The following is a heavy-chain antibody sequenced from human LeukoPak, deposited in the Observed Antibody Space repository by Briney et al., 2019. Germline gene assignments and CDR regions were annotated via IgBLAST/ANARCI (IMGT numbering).Heavy chain of an antibody. CDR3: ARDFQRITMVRGARRYFDY. V-gene: IGHV7-4-1*02. D-gene: IGHD3-10*01. J-gene: IGHJ4*02. CDR1: GYTFTSYA. Sequence: GASVKVSCKASGYTFTSYAMNWVRQAPGQGLEWMGWINTNTGNPTYAQGFTGRFVFSLDTSVSTAYLQISSLKAEDTAVYYCARDFQRITMVRGARRYFDYWGQGTLVTVSS. CDR2: INTNTGNP.